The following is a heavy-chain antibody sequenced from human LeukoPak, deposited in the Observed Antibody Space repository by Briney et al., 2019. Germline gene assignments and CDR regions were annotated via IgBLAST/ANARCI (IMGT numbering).Heavy chain of an antibody. Sequence: EASVKVSCKASGYTFTGYYTHWVRQAPAQGLEWMGWLNSNSGDTNYAQKFQGRVSMTRDTSISTAYMELSRLSSDDTAVYYCARTLDRFYYYMDVWGKGTTVTVSS. CDR1: GYTFTGYY. V-gene: IGHV1-2*02. CDR2: LNSNSGDT. J-gene: IGHJ6*03. CDR3: ARTLDRFYYYMDV.